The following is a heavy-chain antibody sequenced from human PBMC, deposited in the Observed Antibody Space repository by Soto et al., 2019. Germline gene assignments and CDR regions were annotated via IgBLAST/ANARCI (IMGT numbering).Heavy chain of an antibody. CDR3: ARDGYSGSHFTPRFDP. D-gene: IGHD1-26*01. Sequence: QVQLVQSGAEVKKPGASVKVSCKASGYTFTNYAMHWVRQAPGQSPEWMGWINAGNGNTKYSQKLQGRVTITRDTSASTADMELSSLISEDTAMYYCARDGYSGSHFTPRFDPWGQGTLVTVSS. V-gene: IGHV1-3*01. CDR2: INAGNGNT. J-gene: IGHJ5*02. CDR1: GYTFTNYA.